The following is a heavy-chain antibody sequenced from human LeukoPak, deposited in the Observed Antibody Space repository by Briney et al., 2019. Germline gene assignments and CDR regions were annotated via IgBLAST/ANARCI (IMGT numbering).Heavy chain of an antibody. CDR3: TGYGGNLIY. J-gene: IGHJ4*02. V-gene: IGHV3-73*01. D-gene: IGHD4-23*01. CDR1: GFTFSGSA. CDR2: IRSKANSYAT. Sequence: GGSLKLSCAASGFTFSGSAMHWVRQASGKGLEWVGRIRSKANSYATAYAASVKGRFTISRDDPKNTAYLQMNSLKTEDTAVYYCTGYGGNLIYWGQGTLVTVSS.